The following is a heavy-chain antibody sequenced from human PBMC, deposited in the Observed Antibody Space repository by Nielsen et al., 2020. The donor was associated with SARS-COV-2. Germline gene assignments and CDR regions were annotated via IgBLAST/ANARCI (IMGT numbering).Heavy chain of an antibody. CDR3: AREVYYCSSTSCSGAVDY. J-gene: IGHJ4*02. Sequence: GSLRLSCTVSGGSISSYYWSWIRQPPGKGLEWIGYIYYSGSTNYNPSLKSRDTISVDTSKNQFSLKLSSVTAADTAVYYCAREVYYCSSTSCSGAVDYWGQGTLVTVSS. CDR1: GGSISSYY. V-gene: IGHV4-59*13. D-gene: IGHD2-2*01. CDR2: IYYSGST.